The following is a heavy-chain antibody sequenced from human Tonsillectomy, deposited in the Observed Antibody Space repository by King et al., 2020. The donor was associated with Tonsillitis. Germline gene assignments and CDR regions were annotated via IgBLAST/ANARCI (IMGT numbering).Heavy chain of an antibody. CDR2: IRYDGSNK. CDR1: GFTFSSYE. Sequence: VQLVESGGGVVQPGGSLRLSCAASGFTFSSYEIHWVRQAPGKGLEWVAFIRYDGSNKYYADSVKGRFTISRDNSKNTLYLQMNSLRAEDTAVYYCAKERLQYSYYYGMDVWGQGTTVTVSS. CDR3: AKERLQYSYYYGMDV. V-gene: IGHV3-30*02. J-gene: IGHJ6*02. D-gene: IGHD4-11*01.